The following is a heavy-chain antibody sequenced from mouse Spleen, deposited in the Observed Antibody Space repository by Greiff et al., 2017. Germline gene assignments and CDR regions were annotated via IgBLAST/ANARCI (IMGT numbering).Heavy chain of an antibody. Sequence: QVQLKQPGAELVKPGASVKLSCKASGYTFTSYWMQWVKQRPGQGLEWIGEIDPSDSYTNYNQKFKGKATLTVDTSSSTAYMQLSSLTSEDSAVYYCARKDYDYDGEGYYAMDYWGQGTSVTVSS. CDR1: GYTFTSYW. J-gene: IGHJ4*01. CDR3: ARKDYDYDGEGYYAMDY. V-gene: IGHV1-50*01. CDR2: IDPSDSYT. D-gene: IGHD2-4*01.